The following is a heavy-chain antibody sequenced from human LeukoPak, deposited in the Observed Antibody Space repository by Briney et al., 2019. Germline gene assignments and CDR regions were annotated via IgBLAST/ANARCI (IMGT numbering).Heavy chain of an antibody. CDR1: GFTFSTYA. Sequence: QAGGSLRLSCAGSGFTFSTYAMSWVRQTPGKGLEWVAYITRSSSRIHYAGSVKGRFTISRDNDENSLYLQMDSLRVEDTAVYYCVRDPDALDYWGQGTLVTVSS. CDR3: VRDPDALDY. CDR2: ITRSSSRI. V-gene: IGHV3-48*01. D-gene: IGHD2-2*01. J-gene: IGHJ4*02.